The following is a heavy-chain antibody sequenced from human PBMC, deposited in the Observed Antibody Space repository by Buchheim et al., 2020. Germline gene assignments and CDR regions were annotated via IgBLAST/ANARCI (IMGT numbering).Heavy chain of an antibody. CDR2: IKPKSDGGAT. CDR3: TTVATHKWLFDN. Sequence: EVQLVESGGDLVEPGGSLRLSCAASGLTFRDTWMSWVRQAPGKGLEWVGRIKPKSDGGATEYPAPVRGRFSISRDDSKNMLYLEMNSLKTEDAAVYFCTTVATHKWLFDNWGQGTL. CDR1: GLTFRDTW. D-gene: IGHD3-22*01. J-gene: IGHJ4*02. V-gene: IGHV3-15*01.